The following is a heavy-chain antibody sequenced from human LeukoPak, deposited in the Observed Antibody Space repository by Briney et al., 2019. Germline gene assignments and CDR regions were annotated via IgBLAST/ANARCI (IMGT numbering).Heavy chain of an antibody. CDR1: GGSISSSSYY. J-gene: IGHJ4*02. V-gene: IGHV4-39*01. Sequence: PSETLSLTCTVSGGSISSSSYYWGWIRQPPGKGLEWIGSIYYSGSTYYNPSLKSRVTISVDTSKNQFSLKLSSVTAADTAVYYCARQSKGYYGSPYIFDYWGQGPWSPSPQ. CDR3: ARQSKGYYGSPYIFDY. D-gene: IGHD3-10*01. CDR2: IYYSGST.